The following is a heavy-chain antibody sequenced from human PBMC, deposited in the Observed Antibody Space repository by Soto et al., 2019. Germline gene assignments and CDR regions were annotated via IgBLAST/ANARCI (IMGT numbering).Heavy chain of an antibody. V-gene: IGHV3-23*01. Sequence: HPGGSLRLSCAASGFTFSSYAMSWVRQAPGKGLEWVSAISGSGGSTYYADSVKGRFTISRDNSKNTLYLQMNSLRAEDTAVYYCAKAPSARELLTAEYFQHWGQGTLVTVSS. J-gene: IGHJ1*01. D-gene: IGHD1-26*01. CDR2: ISGSGGST. CDR3: AKAPSARELLTAEYFQH. CDR1: GFTFSSYA.